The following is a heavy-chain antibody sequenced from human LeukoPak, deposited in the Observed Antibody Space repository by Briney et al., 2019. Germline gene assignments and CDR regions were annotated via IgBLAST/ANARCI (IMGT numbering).Heavy chain of an antibody. CDR2: IYYSGST. Sequence: SETLSLTCTVSGGSISSSSYYWGWIRQPPGKGLEWIGSIYYSGSTYYNPSLKSRVTISVDTSKNQFSLKLSSVTAADTAVYYCARGYSSSWYLNWFDPWGQGTLVTVSS. CDR3: ARGYSSSWYLNWFDP. V-gene: IGHV4-39*01. D-gene: IGHD6-13*01. CDR1: GGSISSSSYY. J-gene: IGHJ5*02.